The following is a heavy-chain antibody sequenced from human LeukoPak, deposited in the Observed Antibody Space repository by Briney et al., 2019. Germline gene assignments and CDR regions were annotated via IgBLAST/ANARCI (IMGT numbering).Heavy chain of an antibody. D-gene: IGHD3-10*01. CDR2: ISSSGSTI. Sequence: PGGSLRLSCAASGFTFSDYYMSWIRQAPGKGLEWVSYISSSGSTIYYADSVKGRFTISRDNAKNSLYLQMNSLRAEDTAVYYCAREVFTMVRGVHYYYYYMEVSGKGTKVTISS. CDR3: AREVFTMVRGVHYYYYYMEV. CDR1: GFTFSDYY. V-gene: IGHV3-11*01. J-gene: IGHJ6*03.